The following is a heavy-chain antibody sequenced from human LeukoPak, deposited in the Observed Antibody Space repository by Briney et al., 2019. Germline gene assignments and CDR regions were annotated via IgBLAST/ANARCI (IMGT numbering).Heavy chain of an antibody. CDR3: ARDRGIPQQGDFWSGSKYYYYYGMDV. CDR1: GGTFNSYA. J-gene: IGHJ6*02. V-gene: IGHV1-69*04. D-gene: IGHD3-3*01. CDR2: IIPFLGIA. Sequence: ASVKVPCKASGGTFNSYAISWVRQAPGQGLEWMGGIIPFLGIANYAQKFQGRVTITADKSTSTAYMELSSLRSEDTAVYYCARDRGIPQQGDFWSGSKYYYYYGMDVWGQGTTVTVSS.